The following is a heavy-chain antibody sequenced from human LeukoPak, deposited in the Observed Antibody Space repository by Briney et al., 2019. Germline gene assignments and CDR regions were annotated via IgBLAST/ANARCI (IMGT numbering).Heavy chain of an antibody. CDR1: GFTSSSYG. CDR3: AKGRRIQPSDY. V-gene: IGHV3-30*18. D-gene: IGHD5-18*01. Sequence: GGSLRLSCAASGFTSSSYGMHWVRQAPGKGLEWVAVISYDGSNKYYADSVKGRFTISRDNSKNTLYLQMNSLRAEDTAVYYCAKGRRIQPSDYWGQGTLVTVSS. CDR2: ISYDGSNK. J-gene: IGHJ4*02.